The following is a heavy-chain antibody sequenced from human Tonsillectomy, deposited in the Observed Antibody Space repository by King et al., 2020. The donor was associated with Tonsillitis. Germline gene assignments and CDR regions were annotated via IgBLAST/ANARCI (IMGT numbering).Heavy chain of an antibody. V-gene: IGHV3-30*02. J-gene: IGHJ4*02. Sequence: VQLVESGGGVVQPGGSLRVSCAASGFTFSTYGMHWVRQAPGKGLEWVAFIQYDGSNKYYADSVKGRFTISRDNSGNTLYLQMNSLRAEDTAVYYCAKGGCSGGSCYYFDYWGQGTLVTVSS. CDR2: IQYDGSNK. D-gene: IGHD2-15*01. CDR1: GFTFSTYG. CDR3: AKGGCSGGSCYYFDY.